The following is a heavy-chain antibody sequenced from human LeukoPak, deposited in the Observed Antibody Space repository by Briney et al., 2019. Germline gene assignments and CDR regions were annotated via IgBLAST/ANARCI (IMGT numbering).Heavy chain of an antibody. CDR2: IIPIFGTA. J-gene: IGHJ4*02. V-gene: IGHV1-69*06. CDR3: ARDQGYYDSSGYYYFDY. Sequence: ASVKVSCKASGGTFSSYAISWVRQAPGQGLEWMGGIIPIFGTANYAQKFQGRVTITADKSTSTAYMELSSLRSEDTAVYYCARDQGYYDSSGYYYFDYWGQGTLVTVSS. CDR1: GGTFSSYA. D-gene: IGHD3-22*01.